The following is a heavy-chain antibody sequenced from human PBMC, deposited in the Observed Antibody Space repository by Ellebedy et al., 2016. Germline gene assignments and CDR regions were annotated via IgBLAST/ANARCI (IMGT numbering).Heavy chain of an antibody. CDR2: ISAYNGNT. J-gene: IGHJ4*02. V-gene: IGHV1-18*01. CDR1: GGTFSSYA. CDR3: ARMYDSSGYYYSGYNDY. D-gene: IGHD3-22*01. Sequence: ASVKVSCKASGGTFSSYAISWVRQAPGQGLEWMGWISAYNGNTNYAQKLQGRVTMTTDTSTSTAYMELRSLRSDDTAVYYCARMYDSSGYYYSGYNDYWGQGTLVTVSS.